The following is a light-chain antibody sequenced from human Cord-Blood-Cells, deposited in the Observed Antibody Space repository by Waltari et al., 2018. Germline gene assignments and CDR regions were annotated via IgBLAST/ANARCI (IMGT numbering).Light chain of an antibody. CDR1: SSNIGSNY. CDR2: RNN. Sequence: QSVLTQPPSVSGTPGQRVTISCSGSSSNIGSNYVYWYQQLPGTAPKRLIYRNNQRPSGVPDRFSGSKSGTSASLAISGLRSEDEADYYCAAWDDSLSGRVFGGGTKLTVL. V-gene: IGLV1-47*01. CDR3: AAWDDSLSGRV. J-gene: IGLJ3*02.